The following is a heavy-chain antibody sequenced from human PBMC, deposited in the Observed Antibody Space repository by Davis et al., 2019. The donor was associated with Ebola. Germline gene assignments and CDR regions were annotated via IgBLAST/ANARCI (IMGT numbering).Heavy chain of an antibody. Sequence: AASVKVSCKTSGGTFTNYAVNWVRQAPGQGLEWMGRIIPVVDTKDYAQKFQGRVTLTADKATNTAYMELSGLRFDDTAVYYCARDGALWSLYYYGMDVWGQGTTVTVSS. CDR2: IIPVVDTK. CDR3: ARDGALWSLYYYGMDV. CDR1: GGTFTNYA. J-gene: IGHJ6*02. V-gene: IGHV1-69*04. D-gene: IGHD3-10*01.